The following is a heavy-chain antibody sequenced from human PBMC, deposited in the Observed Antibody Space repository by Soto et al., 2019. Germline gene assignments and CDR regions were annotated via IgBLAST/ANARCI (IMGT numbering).Heavy chain of an antibody. CDR2: ISYDGSNK. D-gene: IGHD2-15*01. CDR1: GFTFSNYG. CDR3: AKDRVEVYYYFGMDV. Sequence: QVQLVESGGGVVQPERSLRLSCAASGFTFSNYGMHWVRQAPGKGLEWLALISYDGSNKYYADSVKGRFTISRDNSKNTLHLQMNSLRAEDKAVYYCAKDRVEVYYYFGMDVWGQGTTVTVPS. V-gene: IGHV3-30*18. J-gene: IGHJ6*02.